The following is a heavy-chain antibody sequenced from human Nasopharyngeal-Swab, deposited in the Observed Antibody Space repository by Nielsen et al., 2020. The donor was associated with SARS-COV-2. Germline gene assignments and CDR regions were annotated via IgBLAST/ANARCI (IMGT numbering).Heavy chain of an antibody. Sequence: GGSLRLSCERSGFTFGNYNMNWVRQAPGKGLEWVSSISSSSSFIYYADSVKGRFTISRDNAQKSLSLQMNSLRAEDTGVYFCARDTGAFDIWGQGTMVTVSS. CDR2: ISSSSSFI. D-gene: IGHD3-10*01. J-gene: IGHJ3*02. V-gene: IGHV3-21*01. CDR3: ARDTGAFDI. CDR1: GFTFGNYN.